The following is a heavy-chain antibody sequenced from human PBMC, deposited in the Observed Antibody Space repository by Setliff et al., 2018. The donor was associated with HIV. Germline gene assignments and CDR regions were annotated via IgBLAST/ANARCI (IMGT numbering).Heavy chain of an antibody. Sequence: SETLSLTCAVYGGSFGGYYWSWIRQPPGKGLEWIGEINHSGSTNYNPSLKSRVTISVDTSKNQFSLKLSSVTAADTAVYYCARGSSIVVVTANPGGMDVWGQGTTVTVSS. CDR2: INHSGST. V-gene: IGHV4-34*01. CDR1: GGSFGGYY. CDR3: ARGSSIVVVTANPGGMDV. D-gene: IGHD2-21*02. J-gene: IGHJ6*02.